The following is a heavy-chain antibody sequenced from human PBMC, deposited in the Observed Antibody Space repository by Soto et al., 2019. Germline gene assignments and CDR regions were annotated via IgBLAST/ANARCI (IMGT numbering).Heavy chain of an antibody. J-gene: IGHJ5*02. D-gene: IGHD2-15*01. Sequence: SETLSLTCTVSGGSISSGGYYWSWIRQHPGKGLEWIGYIYYSGSTYYNPSLKSRVTISVDTSKNQFSLKLSSVTAADTAVYYCARALVVAATRFDPWGQGTLVTVSS. CDR3: ARALVVAATRFDP. V-gene: IGHV4-31*03. CDR1: GGSISSGGYY. CDR2: IYYSGST.